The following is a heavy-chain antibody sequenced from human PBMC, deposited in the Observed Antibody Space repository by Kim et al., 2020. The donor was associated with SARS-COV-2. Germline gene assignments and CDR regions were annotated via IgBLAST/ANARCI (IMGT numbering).Heavy chain of an antibody. CDR3: ARVDFQHYFDN. Sequence: ASVKVSCKASGYPFTAYYLNWVQQAPGQGLEWMGWINPNTGDTAYAQKFQGRVTMTTDTSISTAYMDLSGLRSDDTAVYYCARVDFQHYFDNWGQGTRVTVS. V-gene: IGHV1-2*02. CDR2: INPNTGDT. CDR1: GYPFTAYY. D-gene: IGHD3-3*01. J-gene: IGHJ4*02.